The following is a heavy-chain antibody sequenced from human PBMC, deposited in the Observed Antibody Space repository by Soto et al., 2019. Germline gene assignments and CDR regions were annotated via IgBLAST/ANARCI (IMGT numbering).Heavy chain of an antibody. Sequence: SETLSLTCAVSGGSISSGGYSWSWIRQPPGKGLEWIGYIYHSGSTYYNPSLKSRVTISVDRSKNQFSLKLSSVTAADTAVYYCAREWELQGYYYGMDVWGQGTTVTVS. CDR3: AREWELQGYYYGMDV. J-gene: IGHJ6*02. CDR2: IYHSGST. D-gene: IGHD1-26*01. V-gene: IGHV4-30-2*01. CDR1: GGSISSGGYS.